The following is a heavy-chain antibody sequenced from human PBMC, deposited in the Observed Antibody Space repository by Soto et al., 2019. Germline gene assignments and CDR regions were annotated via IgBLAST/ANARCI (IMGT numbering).Heavy chain of an antibody. CDR3: ARLEAGTVFDY. V-gene: IGHV1-69*13. D-gene: IGHD6-19*01. CDR2: IIPIFGTA. CDR1: GGTFSSYA. J-gene: IGHJ4*02. Sequence: ASVKVSCKASGGTFSSYAISWVRQAPGQGLEWMGGIIPIFGTANYAQKFQGRVTITADESTSTAYMELSSLRSEDTAVYYCARLEAGTVFDYWGKGTRVPVSS.